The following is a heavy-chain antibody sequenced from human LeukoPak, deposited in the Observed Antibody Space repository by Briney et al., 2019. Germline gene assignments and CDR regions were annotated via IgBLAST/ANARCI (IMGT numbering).Heavy chain of an antibody. CDR2: ISWDGGST. J-gene: IGHJ4*02. D-gene: IGHD3-22*01. Sequence: GGSLRLSCAASGFTFDDYTMHWVRQAPGKGLEWASLISWDGGSTYYADSVKGRFTISRDNSKNSLYLQMNSLRTEDTALYYCAKGGVYDSSGYYSNWGQGTLVTVSS. V-gene: IGHV3-43*01. CDR1: GFTFDDYT. CDR3: AKGGVYDSSGYYSN.